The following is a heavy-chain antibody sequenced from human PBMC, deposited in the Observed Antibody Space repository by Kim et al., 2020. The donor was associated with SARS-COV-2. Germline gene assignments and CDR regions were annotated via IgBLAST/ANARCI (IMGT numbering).Heavy chain of an antibody. CDR3: TRTDYYGSGSDY. V-gene: IGHV3-49*02. Sequence: EYAGSVKGRFTISRDDSKSIAYLQMNSLKTEDTAVYYCTRTDYYGSGSDYWGQGTLVTVSS. J-gene: IGHJ4*02. D-gene: IGHD3-10*01.